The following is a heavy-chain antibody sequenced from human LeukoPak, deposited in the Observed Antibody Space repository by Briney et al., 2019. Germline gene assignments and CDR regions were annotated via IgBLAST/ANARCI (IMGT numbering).Heavy chain of an antibody. J-gene: IGHJ4*02. CDR1: GFTFSSYS. V-gene: IGHV3-21*01. CDR3: ARVYGAKNDFWNGHFLINALESVDY. CDR2: ISSISYYI. Sequence: GGSLRLSCAASGFTFSSYSMNRVRQAPGKGLEWVSSISSISYYIYYADSVKGRFTISRDNAKNSLYLQMNSLRAEDTAVYYCARVYGAKNDFWNGHFLINALESVDYWGQGTLVTVSS. D-gene: IGHD3-3*01.